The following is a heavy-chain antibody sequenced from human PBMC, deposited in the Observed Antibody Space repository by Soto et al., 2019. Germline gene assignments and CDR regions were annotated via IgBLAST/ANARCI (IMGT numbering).Heavy chain of an antibody. Sequence: QVHLVESGGGVVQPGRSLRLSCTASGFSFTSYGMHWVRQAPGKGLEWVASMSYDGNNKYHADSVKGRFTISRDNSKNTVYLQMNSLRLEDTAVYYCAKDHWDRGGPCDYWGQGTRVTVSS. CDR3: AKDHWDRGGPCDY. J-gene: IGHJ4*02. D-gene: IGHD3-10*01. CDR2: MSYDGNNK. CDR1: GFSFTSYG. V-gene: IGHV3-30*18.